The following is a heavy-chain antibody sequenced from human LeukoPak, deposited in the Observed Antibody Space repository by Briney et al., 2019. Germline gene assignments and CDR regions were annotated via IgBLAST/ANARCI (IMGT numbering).Heavy chain of an antibody. CDR2: INPNSGGT. D-gene: IGHD3-10*01. CDR1: GYTFTGYY. V-gene: IGHV1-2*06. CDR3: ARGYGAFYYYYYMDV. J-gene: IGHJ6*03. Sequence: ASVKVSCKASGYTFTGYYMHWVRQDPGQGLEWMGRINPNSGGTNYAQKFQGRVTMTRDTSISTAYMELSRLRSDDTAVYYCARGYGAFYYYYYMDVWGKGTTVTVSS.